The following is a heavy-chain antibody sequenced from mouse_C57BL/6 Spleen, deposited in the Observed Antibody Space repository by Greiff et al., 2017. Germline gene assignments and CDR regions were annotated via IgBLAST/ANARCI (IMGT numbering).Heavy chain of an antibody. CDR1: GFTFSDYG. D-gene: IGHD1-1*01. CDR3: AREENYYGSFDV. Sequence: EVQVVESGGGLVQPGGSLKLSCAASGFTFSDYGMAWVRQAPRKGPEWVAFISNLAYSIYYADTVTGRFTISRENAKNTLYLEMSSLRSEDTAMYYCAREENYYGSFDVWGTGTTFTVSS. J-gene: IGHJ1*03. V-gene: IGHV5-15*01. CDR2: ISNLAYSI.